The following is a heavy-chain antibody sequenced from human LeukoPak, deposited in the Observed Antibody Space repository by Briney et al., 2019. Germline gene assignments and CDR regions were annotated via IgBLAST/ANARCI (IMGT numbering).Heavy chain of an antibody. D-gene: IGHD4-17*01. V-gene: IGHV1-46*01. Sequence: ASVKVSCKTSGYTFTSYYIHWVRQAPGQGLEWMGIINPSGGSTSYAQKFQGRVAMTRDTSTSTVYMYLSSLRSEDTAVYYCARDSPYGVVDYWGQGTLVTVSS. CDR3: ARDSPYGVVDY. J-gene: IGHJ4*02. CDR2: INPSGGST. CDR1: GYTFTSYY.